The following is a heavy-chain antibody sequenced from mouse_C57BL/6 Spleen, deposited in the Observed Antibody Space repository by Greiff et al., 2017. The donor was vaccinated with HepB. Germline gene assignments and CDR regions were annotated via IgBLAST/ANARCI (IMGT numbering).Heavy chain of an antibody. CDR2: IYPSDSET. CDR3: ARRGYDDAMDY. J-gene: IGHJ4*01. CDR1: GYTFTSYW. Sequence: QVQLQQPGAELVRPGSSVKLSCKASGYTFTSYWMDWVKQRPGQGLEWIGNIYPSDSETHYNQKFKDKATLTVDKSSSTAYMQLSSLTSEDSAVYYCARRGYDDAMDYWGQGTSVTVSS. D-gene: IGHD2-12*01. V-gene: IGHV1-61*01.